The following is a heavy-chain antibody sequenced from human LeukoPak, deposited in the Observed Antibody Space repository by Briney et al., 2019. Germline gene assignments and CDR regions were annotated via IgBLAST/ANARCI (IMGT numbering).Heavy chain of an antibody. V-gene: IGHV3-23*01. J-gene: IGHJ3*02. D-gene: IGHD2-15*01. Sequence: PGGSLRLSCAASGFTFSSYAMSWVRQAPGKGLEWVADISGSGGSTYYADSVKGRFTISRDNSKNPLYLQMNDLRAQDTAVYYCAKEWQLRDAFDIWGQGTMVTVSS. CDR2: ISGSGGST. CDR3: AKEWQLRDAFDI. CDR1: GFTFSSYA.